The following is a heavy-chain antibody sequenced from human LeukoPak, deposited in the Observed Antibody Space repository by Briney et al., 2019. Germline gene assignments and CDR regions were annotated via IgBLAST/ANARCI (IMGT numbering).Heavy chain of an antibody. CDR1: GFTFSSYA. J-gene: IGHJ4*02. D-gene: IGHD2-15*01. CDR2: ISYDGSNK. CDR3: AKDRGGYFDY. Sequence: GRSLRLSCAASGFTFSSYAMHWVRQAPGKGLEWVAVISYDGSNKYYADSVKGRFTISRDNSKNTLYLQMNSLRAEDTAVYYCAKDRGGYFDYWGQGTLVTVSS. V-gene: IGHV3-30*04.